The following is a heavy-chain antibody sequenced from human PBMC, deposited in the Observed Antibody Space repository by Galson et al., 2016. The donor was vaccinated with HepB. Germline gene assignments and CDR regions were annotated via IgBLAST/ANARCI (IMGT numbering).Heavy chain of an antibody. CDR3: ARISTTDNYFDD. D-gene: IGHD1-1*01. V-gene: IGHV2-70*04. J-gene: IGHJ4*02. Sequence: PALVKPTQTLTLTCTFSGVSLTTHGERVTWIRQAPGKALEWLARIDWDDDKYYSSSLRTRLTISKDTSRNHVVLTMTNMDPVDTATYYCARISTTDNYFDDWGPGILVTVSA. CDR2: IDWDDDK. CDR1: GVSLTTHGER.